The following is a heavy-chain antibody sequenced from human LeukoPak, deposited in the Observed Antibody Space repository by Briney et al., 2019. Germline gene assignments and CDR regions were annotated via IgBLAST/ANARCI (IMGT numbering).Heavy chain of an antibody. CDR3: ASTHYYDSSGYFSAFDM. D-gene: IGHD3-22*01. V-gene: IGHV4-59*08. CDR1: GGSISNYY. J-gene: IGHJ3*02. CDR2: FYYTGST. Sequence: SETLSLTCTVSGGSISNYYCSWIRQPPGKGLEWIGYFYYTGSTYYNPSLKSRVTISVDMSKNQFSLKLSSVTAADTAVYYCASTHYYDSSGYFSAFDMWGQGTMVTVSS.